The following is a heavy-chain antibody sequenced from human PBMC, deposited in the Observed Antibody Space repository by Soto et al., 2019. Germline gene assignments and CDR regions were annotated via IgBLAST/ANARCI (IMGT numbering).Heavy chain of an antibody. V-gene: IGHV4-4*02. CDR2: IYQTGRT. CDR1: NGSITSGNW. Sequence: QVQLQESGPGLVKPSGTLSLTCAVSNGSITSGNWWRWVRQPPGKGLEWIGDIYQTGRTNYNPSLRSRVIISVDKSKNNFSLSLSSVTAADTAVYFCARVWGALAPIAGWFGPWGRGILVTVSS. CDR3: ARVWGALAPIAGWFGP. J-gene: IGHJ5*02. D-gene: IGHD3-16*01.